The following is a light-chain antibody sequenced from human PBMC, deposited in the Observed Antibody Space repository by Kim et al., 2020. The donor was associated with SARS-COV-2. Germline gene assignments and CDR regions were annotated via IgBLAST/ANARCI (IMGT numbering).Light chain of an antibody. CDR3: LQHRTYLRS. V-gene: IGKV1-17*03. J-gene: IGKJ2*01. CDR2: AAS. CDR1: QDINQN. Sequence: DIQMTQSPSAMSASVGDTVTISCRASQDINQNLVWIQQKPGQVPKRLIYAASRPQSGFPSRFSGSGSGTEFTLTITSLQPEDFATDSGLQHRTYLRSFGQGTKLEI.